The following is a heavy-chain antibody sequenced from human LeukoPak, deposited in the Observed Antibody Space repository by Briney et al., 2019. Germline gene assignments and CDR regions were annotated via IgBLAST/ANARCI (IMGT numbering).Heavy chain of an antibody. V-gene: IGHV3-30-3*01. CDR2: ISYDGSNK. D-gene: IGHD3-9*01. J-gene: IGHJ4*02. CDR1: GFTFSSYA. Sequence: GGSLRLSCAASGFTFSSYAMHWVRQAPGKGLKWVAVISYDGSNKYYADSVKGRFTISRDNSKNTLYLQMNSLRAEDTAVYYCAREGYYDILTGPIDYWGQGTLVTVSS. CDR3: AREGYYDILTGPIDY.